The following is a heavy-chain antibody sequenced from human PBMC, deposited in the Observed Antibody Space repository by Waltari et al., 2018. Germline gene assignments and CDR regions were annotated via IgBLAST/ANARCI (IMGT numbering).Heavy chain of an antibody. CDR3: ARDIGGVDSSGYSFDI. Sequence: QVQLQESGPGLVKPSETLSLTCTVSGGSISSYSWSWIRQPPGKGLKWIGYIYYSGSTNYNPSLKSRVTISVDTSKNQFSLKLSSVTAADTAVYYCARDIGGVDSSGYSFDIWGQGTMVTVSS. CDR1: GGSISSYS. D-gene: IGHD3-22*01. V-gene: IGHV4-59*01. J-gene: IGHJ3*02. CDR2: IYYSGST.